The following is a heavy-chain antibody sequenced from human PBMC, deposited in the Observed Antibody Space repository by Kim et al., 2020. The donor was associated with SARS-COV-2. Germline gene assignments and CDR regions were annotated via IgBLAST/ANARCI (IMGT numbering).Heavy chain of an antibody. CDR1: GGSVSSGSYY. J-gene: IGHJ5*02. V-gene: IGHV4-61*01. D-gene: IGHD3-10*01. CDR3: ASQPALYPARTLLLGGVRGVKNWFDP. CDR2: IYYSGST. Sequence: SETLSLTCTVSGGSVSSGSYYWSWIRQPPGKGLEWIGYIYYSGSTNYNPSLKSRVTISVDTSKNQFSLKLSSVTAADTAVYYCASQPALYPARTLLLGGVRGVKNWFDPWGQGTLVTVSS.